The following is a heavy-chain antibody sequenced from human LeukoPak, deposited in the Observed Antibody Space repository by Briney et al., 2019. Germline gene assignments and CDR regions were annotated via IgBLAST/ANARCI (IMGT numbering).Heavy chain of an antibody. J-gene: IGHJ6*03. D-gene: IGHD3-3*01. CDR3: ARGGDYDFWSGYSNYYYMDV. V-gene: IGHV4-59*01. CDR2: IYNTGST. CDR1: GASITSYY. Sequence: SETLSLTCTVSGASITSYYWIWIRQPPGQGLEWIGYIYNTGSTSYNPSLKSRVTISEDTSKNQFSLKLSSVTAADTAVYYCARGGDYDFWSGYSNYYYMDVWGKGTTVTVSS.